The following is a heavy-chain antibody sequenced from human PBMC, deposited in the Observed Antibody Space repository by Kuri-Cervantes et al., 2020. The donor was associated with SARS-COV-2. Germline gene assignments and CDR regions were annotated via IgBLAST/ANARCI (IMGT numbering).Heavy chain of an antibody. CDR3: ATVELALGPDYDHAGMDV. CDR1: GGSLTDYS. V-gene: IGHV1-69*13. D-gene: IGHD3-16*01. Sequence: SVKVSCKGSGGSLTDYSISWVRQAPGQGLEWMGVIIPIFRTSNYAQKFQGRVTITADESTTIAYMELSSLRSEDTAVYYCATVELALGPDYDHAGMDVWGRGTTVTVSS. J-gene: IGHJ6*02. CDR2: IIPIFRTS.